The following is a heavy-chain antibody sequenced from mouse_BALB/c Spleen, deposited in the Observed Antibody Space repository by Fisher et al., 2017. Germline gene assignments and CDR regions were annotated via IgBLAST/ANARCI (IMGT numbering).Heavy chain of an antibody. Sequence: GRFTISRDNAKNNLYLQMSSLKSEDTAMYYCARASEAMDYWGQGTSVTVSS. V-gene: IGHV5-4*02. J-gene: IGHJ4*01. D-gene: IGHD3-1*01. CDR3: ARASEAMDY.